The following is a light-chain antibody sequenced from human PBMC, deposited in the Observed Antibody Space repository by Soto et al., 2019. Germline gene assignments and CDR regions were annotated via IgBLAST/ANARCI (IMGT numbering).Light chain of an antibody. CDR2: DAS. V-gene: IGKV3-15*01. CDR3: QQYDKWFSIT. Sequence: RGMTLSPATLSVSTGEGATLSCRASQSVGRQLVWYQQKAGQAPRPLIFDASTRATGIPARFSGSGSGTEFTLTISRLEPEDFAVYYCQQYDKWFSITFGQGTRLE. CDR1: QSVGRQ. J-gene: IGKJ5*01.